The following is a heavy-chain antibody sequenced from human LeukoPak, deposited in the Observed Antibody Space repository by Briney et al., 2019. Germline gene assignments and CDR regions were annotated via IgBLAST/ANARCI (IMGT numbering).Heavy chain of an antibody. CDR3: TRHAGDFWSGTINSFDS. D-gene: IGHD3-3*01. CDR2: VYYSGTT. V-gene: IGHV4-39*01. Sequence: SETLSLTCTVSGGSVDSRSHYWGWVRQTPGKGLEWIGSVYYSGTTFDNPSLKSRVAISVDTAKDQFSLKLTSVTAADTAVYYCTRHAGDFWSGTINSFDSWGQGTLVTVSS. CDR1: GGSVDSRSHY. J-gene: IGHJ4*02.